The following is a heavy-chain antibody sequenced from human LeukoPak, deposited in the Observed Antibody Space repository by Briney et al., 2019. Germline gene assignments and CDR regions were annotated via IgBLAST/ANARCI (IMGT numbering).Heavy chain of an antibody. V-gene: IGHV3-7*01. CDR1: GFTFSSYW. Sequence: GGSLRLSCAASGFTFSSYWMSWVRQAPGKGLERVANIKQDGSEKYYVDSVKGRFTISRDNAKNSLYLQMNSLRAEDTAVYYCARRLLWFRELSDYMDVWGKGTTVTVSS. D-gene: IGHD3-10*01. CDR3: ARRLLWFRELSDYMDV. J-gene: IGHJ6*03. CDR2: IKQDGSEK.